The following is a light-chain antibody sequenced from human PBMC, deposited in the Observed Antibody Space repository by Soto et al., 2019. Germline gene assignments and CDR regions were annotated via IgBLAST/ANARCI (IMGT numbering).Light chain of an antibody. CDR1: NSDIRNYNF. CDR3: SSYAGSNNLL. V-gene: IGLV2-8*01. Sequence: QSALTQPPSASGSPGQSVAISCTGTNSDIRNYNFVSWYQQHPGKAPKLMIYEVNKRPSGVPDRFSGSKSGNTASLTVSGLQPEDEADYYCSSYAGSNNLLFGGGTKLTVL. J-gene: IGLJ2*01. CDR2: EVN.